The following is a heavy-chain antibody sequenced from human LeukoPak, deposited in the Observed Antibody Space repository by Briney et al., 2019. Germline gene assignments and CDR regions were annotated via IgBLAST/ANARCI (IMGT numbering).Heavy chain of an antibody. D-gene: IGHD3-3*01. J-gene: IGHJ4*02. V-gene: IGHV1-46*03. CDR1: GYTFTSYY. Sequence: ASVKVSCKASGYTFTSYYMHWVRQAPGQGLEWMGIINPSGGSTSYAQKFQGRATMTRDTSTSTVYMELSSLRSEDTAVCYCARAIFGVVGIFDYWGQGTLVTVSS. CDR3: ARAIFGVVGIFDY. CDR2: INPSGGST.